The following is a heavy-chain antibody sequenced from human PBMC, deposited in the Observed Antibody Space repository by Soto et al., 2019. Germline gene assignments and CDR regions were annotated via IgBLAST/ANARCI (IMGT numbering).Heavy chain of an antibody. J-gene: IGHJ4*02. D-gene: IGHD6-6*01. CDR2: IKQDGSEK. CDR3: AREWREYPAYLPPSFGVFSSRGYYFDY. V-gene: IGHV3-7*01. Sequence: PGGSLRLSCAASGFTFSSYWMSWVRQAPGKGLEWVANIKQDGSEKYYVDSVKGRFTISRDNAKNSRYLQMNSLRAEDTAVYYCAREWREYPAYLPPSFGVFSSRGYYFDYWGQGTLVTVSS. CDR1: GFTFSSYW.